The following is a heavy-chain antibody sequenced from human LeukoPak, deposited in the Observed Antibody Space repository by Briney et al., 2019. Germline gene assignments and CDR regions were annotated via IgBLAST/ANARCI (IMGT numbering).Heavy chain of an antibody. CDR3: ARDRGYYDSSGYFQH. CDR2: INPNSGGT. J-gene: IGHJ1*01. V-gene: IGHV1-2*06. Sequence: ASVKVSCKASGYTFTGYYMHWVRQAPGQGLELMGRINPNSGGTNYAQKFQGRVTMTRDTSISTAYMELSRLRSDDTAVYYCARDRGYYDSSGYFQHWGQGTLVTVSS. D-gene: IGHD3-22*01. CDR1: GYTFTGYY.